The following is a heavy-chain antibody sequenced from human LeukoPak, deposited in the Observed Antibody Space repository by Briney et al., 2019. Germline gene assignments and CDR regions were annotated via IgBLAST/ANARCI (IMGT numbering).Heavy chain of an antibody. J-gene: IGHJ5*02. V-gene: IGHV4-4*07. CDR1: GGPISSYY. D-gene: IGHD4-23*01. CDR3: ARDPPVGNWFDP. CDR2: IYTSGST. Sequence: SETLSLTCTVSGGPISSYYWSWIRQPAGKGLEWIGRIYTSGSTNYNPSLKSRVTMSVDTSKNQFSLKLSSVTAADTAVYYCARDPPVGNWFDPWGQGTLVTVSS.